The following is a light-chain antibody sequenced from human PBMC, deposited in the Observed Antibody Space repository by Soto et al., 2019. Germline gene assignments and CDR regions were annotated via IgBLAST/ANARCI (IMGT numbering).Light chain of an antibody. CDR2: DVS. CDR1: SSDVGGYTY. V-gene: IGLV2-11*01. J-gene: IGLJ1*01. CDR3: CSFAGTYTYV. Sequence: QSALTQPRSVSGSPGQSVTISCTGTSSDVGGYTYVSWYQQHPNKAPKLLIFDVSKRPSGVPDRFSGSKSVNTASLTISGLQAEDEADYYCCSFAGTYTYVFGTGTKGTVL.